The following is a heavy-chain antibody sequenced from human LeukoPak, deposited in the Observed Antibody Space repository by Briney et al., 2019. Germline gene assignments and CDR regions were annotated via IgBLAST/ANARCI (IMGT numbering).Heavy chain of an antibody. CDR1: GYTFTGYY. CDR3: ARDSPGNNYYGSGSLAY. J-gene: IGHJ4*02. CDR2: INPSGGST. V-gene: IGHV1-46*01. Sequence: ASVKVSCKASGYTFTGYYMHWVRQAPGQGLEWMGIINPSGGSTSYAQKFQGRVTMTRDTSTSTVYMELSSLRSEDTAVYYCARDSPGNNYYGSGSLAYWGQGTLVTVSS. D-gene: IGHD3-10*01.